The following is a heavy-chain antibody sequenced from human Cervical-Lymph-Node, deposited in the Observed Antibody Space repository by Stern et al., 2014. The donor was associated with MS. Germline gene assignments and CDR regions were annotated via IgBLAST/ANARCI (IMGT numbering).Heavy chain of an antibody. Sequence: VQLVQSGAEVKKPGSSVKVSCKASGGTFSSYTIGWVRQAPGQGLEWIGGIIPMFGIAHYAEKSQGRVTITADESTSTAYMDLSTLRSEDTAVYYCARATSDYIWGSYRYLDYWGQGTQVTVSS. CDR1: GGTFSSYT. CDR2: IIPMFGIA. CDR3: ARATSDYIWGSYRYLDY. D-gene: IGHD3-16*02. V-gene: IGHV1-69*12. J-gene: IGHJ4*02.